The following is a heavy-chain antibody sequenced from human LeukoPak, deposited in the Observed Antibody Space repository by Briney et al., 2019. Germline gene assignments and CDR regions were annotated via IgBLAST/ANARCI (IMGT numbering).Heavy chain of an antibody. Sequence: SETLSLTCTVSGGSISSYYWSWIRQPPGKGLEWIGYMSYSGSTSYNPSLRSRVTISADTSKNQFSLKLSSVTAADTAVYYCARLNTDMVMFDYWGQGTLVTVSS. CDR2: MSYSGST. CDR3: ARLNTDMVMFDY. D-gene: IGHD5-18*01. J-gene: IGHJ4*02. V-gene: IGHV4-59*12. CDR1: GGSISSYY.